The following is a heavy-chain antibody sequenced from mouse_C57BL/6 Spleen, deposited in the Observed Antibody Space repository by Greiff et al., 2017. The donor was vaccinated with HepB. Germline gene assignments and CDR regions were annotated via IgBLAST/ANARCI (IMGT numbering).Heavy chain of an antibody. V-gene: IGHV14-4*01. CDR3: TTGRVVPTGGYYFDY. Sequence: VQLQQSGAELVRPGASVKLSCTASGFNIKDDYMHWVKQRPEQGLEWIGWIDPENGDTEYASKFQGKATITADTSSNTAYLQLSSLTSEDTAVYYCTTGRVVPTGGYYFDYWGQGTTLTVSS. CDR2: IDPENGDT. J-gene: IGHJ2*01. D-gene: IGHD1-1*01. CDR1: GFNIKDDY.